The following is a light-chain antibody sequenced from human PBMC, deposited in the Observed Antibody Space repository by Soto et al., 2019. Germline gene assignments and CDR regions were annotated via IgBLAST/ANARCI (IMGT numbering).Light chain of an antibody. J-gene: IGKJ1*01. V-gene: IGKV3-15*01. Sequence: EIVMTQSPVTLSVSPGETANLSCRASQTVTTNLAWYQQKPGRSPRLLLYGASTRATGIPARFSGSGSGTEFTLTISRLQSEELAVYYCQQYNDWPRTVGQGDKVDI. CDR2: GAS. CDR1: QTVTTN. CDR3: QQYNDWPRT.